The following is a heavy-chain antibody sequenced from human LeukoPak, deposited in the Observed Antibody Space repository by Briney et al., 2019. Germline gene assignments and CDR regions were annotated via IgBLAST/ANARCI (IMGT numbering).Heavy chain of an antibody. CDR1: RFTFSSYS. CDR3: ARGDSSGYYYFIDN. CDR2: ISSSSSTI. D-gene: IGHD3-22*01. V-gene: IGHV3-48*02. J-gene: IGHJ4*02. Sequence: GGSLRLSCAASRFTFSSYSMNWVRQAPGKGLEWVSYISSSSSTIYYADSVKGRSTISRDNAKNSLYLQMNSLRDEDTAVYYCARGDSSGYYYFIDNWGQGTLVTVS.